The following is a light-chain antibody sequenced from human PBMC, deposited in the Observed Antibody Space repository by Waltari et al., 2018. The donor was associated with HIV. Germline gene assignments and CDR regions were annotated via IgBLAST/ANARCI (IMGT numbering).Light chain of an antibody. V-gene: IGLV2-14*02. CDR1: RSHVGSSNL. CDR2: EVS. Sequence: QSALTQPASVSGSPGQSITISCTGTRSHVGSSNLVPWYQQHPGKAPKLMIYEVSKRPSGVSNRFSGSKSGTTGSLAISGLQSDDEADYYCATWDDSLDGWLFGGGTKLTVL. J-gene: IGLJ3*02. CDR3: ATWDDSLDGWL.